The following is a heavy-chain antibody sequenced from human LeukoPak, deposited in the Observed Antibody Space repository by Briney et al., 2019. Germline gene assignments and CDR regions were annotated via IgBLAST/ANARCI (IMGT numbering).Heavy chain of an antibody. J-gene: IGHJ4*02. Sequence: GGSLRLSCAASGITFSAYAMNRVREAPGKGPEWVSAISGSGGSTYYADSVKGRFTISRDNSKNTLYLQMNSLRAEDTAIYYCAKGDSGSYAVDYWGQGTLVTVSS. CDR2: ISGSGGST. V-gene: IGHV3-23*01. CDR3: AKGDSGSYAVDY. D-gene: IGHD1-26*01. CDR1: GITFSAYA.